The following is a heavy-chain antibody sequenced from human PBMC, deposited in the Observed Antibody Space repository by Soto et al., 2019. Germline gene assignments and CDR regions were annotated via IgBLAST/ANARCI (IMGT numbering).Heavy chain of an antibody. J-gene: IGHJ4*02. V-gene: IGHV4-31*03. CDR3: ARGGGSTKVDY. CDR1: GGSITSSGYY. CDR2: TSNSGSP. Sequence: QVQLQESGPGLVKPSQTLSLTCTVSGGSITSSGYYWSWIRQHPGEGLEWIGFTSNSGSPSYNPSLKIRVTISVDTSSNQFSLNLKSVTAADTAVYYCARGGGSTKVDYWGQGTLVTVSP. D-gene: IGHD2-2*01.